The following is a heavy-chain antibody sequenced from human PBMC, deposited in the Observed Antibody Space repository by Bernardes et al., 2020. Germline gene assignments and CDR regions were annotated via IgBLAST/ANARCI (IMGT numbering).Heavy chain of an antibody. CDR3: AGQSLSVTTSLGVATKFDAFDI. D-gene: IGHD3-3*01. CDR1: AGSVNSGDFY. V-gene: IGHV4-30-4*01. Sequence: SETLSLTCSVSAGSVNSGDFYWSWLRQSPGKGLEWIGSVYYSGQSYSNPSLEGRITMSVDTSTKQSSLMLASVTAADTAVYYCAGQSLSVTTSLGVATKFDAFDIWGQGTKVTVSS. J-gene: IGHJ3*02. CDR2: VYYSGQS.